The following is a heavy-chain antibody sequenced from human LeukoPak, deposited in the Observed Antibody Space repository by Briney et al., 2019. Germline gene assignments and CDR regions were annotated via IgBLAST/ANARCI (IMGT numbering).Heavy chain of an antibody. CDR3: ARVFYGSGRFDY. CDR1: GGSFGGYY. J-gene: IGHJ4*02. D-gene: IGHD3-10*01. CDR2: INHSGST. V-gene: IGHV4-34*01. Sequence: KPSETLSLTCAVYGGSFGGYYWSWIRQPPGKGLEWIGEINHSGSTNYNPSLKSRVTISVDTSKNQFSLKLSSVTAADTAVYYCARVFYGSGRFDYWGQGTLVTVSS.